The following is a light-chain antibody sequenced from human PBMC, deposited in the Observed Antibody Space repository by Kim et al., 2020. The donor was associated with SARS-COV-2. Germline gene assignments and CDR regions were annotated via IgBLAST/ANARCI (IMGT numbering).Light chain of an antibody. V-gene: IGKV1-5*03. CDR3: QQYNSYPYT. CDR1: QSIGSL. Sequence: SASGGDGVPRTCGASQSIGSLLAWYQQKPGRAPKLLFYKASSLESGVPSRFSGGGSGTEFTLTISSLQPDDFATYHCQQYNSYPYTFGQGTKLEI. J-gene: IGKJ2*01. CDR2: KAS.